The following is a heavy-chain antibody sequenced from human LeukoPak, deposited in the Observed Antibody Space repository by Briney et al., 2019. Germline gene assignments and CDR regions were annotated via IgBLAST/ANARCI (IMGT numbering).Heavy chain of an antibody. J-gene: IGHJ5*02. CDR2: INHSEST. V-gene: IGHV4-34*01. CDR3: ARGYQLLWGGWFDP. Sequence: SETLSLTCAVYGGSFSGYYWSWLRQPPGKGLEWIGEINHSESTNYNPSLKSRVTISVDTSKNQFSLKLSSVIAADTAVYYCARGYQLLWGGWFDPWGQGTLVTVSS. D-gene: IGHD2-2*01. CDR1: GGSFSGYY.